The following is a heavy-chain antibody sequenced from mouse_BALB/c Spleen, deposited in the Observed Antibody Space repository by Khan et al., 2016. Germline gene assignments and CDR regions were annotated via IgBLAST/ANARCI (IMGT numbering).Heavy chain of an antibody. Sequence: EVKLLESGGGLVQPGGSLNLSCAAAGFDFSRYWMSWARQAPGKGQEWIGEINPGSSTINYTPSLKDKFIISRDNAKNTLYLQMSKMRSEDTALYYWARSDGYYYAMDYWGQGTSVTVSS. CDR1: GFDFSRYW. V-gene: IGHV4-2*02. CDR2: INPGSSTI. CDR3: ARSDGYYYAMDY. D-gene: IGHD2-3*01. J-gene: IGHJ4*01.